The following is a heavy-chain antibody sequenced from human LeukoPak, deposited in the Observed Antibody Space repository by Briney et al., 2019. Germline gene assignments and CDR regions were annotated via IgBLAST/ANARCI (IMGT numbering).Heavy chain of an antibody. J-gene: IGHJ2*01. Sequence: GGSLRLSCAASGLTFRSYDMHWVRQATGKGLEWVSGIGTAGEIYYPGSVKGRFTISRENAKNSLYLQMNSLRAGDTAVYYCARAAYSSTWYSRYFDLWGRGTLATVSS. V-gene: IGHV3-13*01. CDR1: GLTFRSYD. D-gene: IGHD6-13*01. CDR3: ARAAYSSTWYSRYFDL. CDR2: IGTAGEI.